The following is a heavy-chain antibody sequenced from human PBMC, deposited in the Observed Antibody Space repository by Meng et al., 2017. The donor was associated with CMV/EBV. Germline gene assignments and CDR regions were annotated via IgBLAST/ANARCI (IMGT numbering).Heavy chain of an antibody. CDR2: IKQDGSEK. D-gene: IGHD5-12*01. J-gene: IGHJ4*02. Sequence: GGSLRLSCAASGFTFSNAWMSWVRQAPGKGLEWVANIKQDGSEKYYVDSVKGRFTISRDNAKNSLYLQMNSLRAEDTAVYYCARDGLDIVATISGDYLDYWGQGTLVTVSS. CDR3: ARDGLDIVATISGDYLDY. CDR1: GFTFSNAW. V-gene: IGHV3-7*01.